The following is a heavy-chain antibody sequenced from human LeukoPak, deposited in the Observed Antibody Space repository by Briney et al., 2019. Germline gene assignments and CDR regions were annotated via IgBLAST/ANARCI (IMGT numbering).Heavy chain of an antibody. CDR1: GYSFTSYW. CDR2: IYPGDSDT. Sequence: GESLKISCKGSGYSFTSYWIGWVRQMPGKGLEWMGIIYPGDSDTRYSPSFQGQVTISADKSISTAYLQWSSLKASDTAMYYCARLYREREMATMGYFDYWGQGTLVTVSS. D-gene: IGHD5-24*01. CDR3: ARLYREREMATMGYFDY. V-gene: IGHV5-51*01. J-gene: IGHJ4*02.